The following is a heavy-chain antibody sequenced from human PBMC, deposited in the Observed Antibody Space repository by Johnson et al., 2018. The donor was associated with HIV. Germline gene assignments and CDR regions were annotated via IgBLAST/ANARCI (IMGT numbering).Heavy chain of an antibody. Sequence: QVQLVESGGGVVQPGRSLRLSCAASGFTFSSYGIHWVRQAPGKGLEWVAFISYAGSNKYYADSVKGLFTISRDNSKNTLYLQMNSLRAEDTAVYYCAKGFFELDDAFDIWGQGTMVTVSS. CDR2: ISYAGSNK. V-gene: IGHV3-30*18. CDR3: AKGFFELDDAFDI. D-gene: IGHD3/OR15-3a*01. J-gene: IGHJ3*02. CDR1: GFTFSSYG.